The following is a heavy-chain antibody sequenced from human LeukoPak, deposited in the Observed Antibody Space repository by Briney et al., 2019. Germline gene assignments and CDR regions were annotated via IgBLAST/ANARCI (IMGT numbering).Heavy chain of an antibody. D-gene: IGHD3-10*02. CDR1: GGTFSNYA. CDR2: VIPIFSTA. Sequence: SVKVSCKASGGTFSNYAIGWVRQAPGQGLEWMGGVIPIFSTANYAQKFQGRVTITADRSTSTAYMELSSLRSEDTAVYYCARGSFLFGELFDPGAFDIWGQGTMVTVSS. J-gene: IGHJ3*02. V-gene: IGHV1-69*06. CDR3: ARGSFLFGELFDPGAFDI.